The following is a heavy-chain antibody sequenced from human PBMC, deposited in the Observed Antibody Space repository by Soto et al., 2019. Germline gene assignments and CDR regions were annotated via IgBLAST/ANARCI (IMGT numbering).Heavy chain of an antibody. Sequence: PGGSLRLSCAASGFTFSSYAMSWVRQAPGKGLELVSAISGSGGSTYYADSVKGRFTISRDNSKNTLYLQMNSLRAEDTAVYYCAKTHYCGGDCPDDFDYWGQGTLVTVPS. D-gene: IGHD2-21*02. CDR3: AKTHYCGGDCPDDFDY. CDR2: ISGSGGST. V-gene: IGHV3-23*01. CDR1: GFTFSSYA. J-gene: IGHJ4*02.